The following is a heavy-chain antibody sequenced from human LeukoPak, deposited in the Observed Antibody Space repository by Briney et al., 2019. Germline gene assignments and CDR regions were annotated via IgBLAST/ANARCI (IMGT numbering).Heavy chain of an antibody. CDR3: ARERNGLYFDY. V-gene: IGHV1-69*04. D-gene: IGHD3-3*01. Sequence: SVKVSCKASGGTFSSYTISGVRQAPGQGLEWMGRIIPILGIANYAQKFQGRVTITADKSTSTAYMELSSLRSEDTAVYYCARERNGLYFDYWGQGTLVTVSS. CDR1: GGTFSSYT. CDR2: IIPILGIA. J-gene: IGHJ4*02.